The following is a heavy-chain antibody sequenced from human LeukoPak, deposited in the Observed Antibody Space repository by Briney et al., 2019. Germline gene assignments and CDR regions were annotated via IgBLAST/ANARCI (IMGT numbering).Heavy chain of an antibody. CDR2: INPSGGST. Sequence: ASVKVSCKASGYTFTSYYMHWVRQAPGQGLEWMGIINPSGGSTSYAQKFQGRVTMTRDTSTSTVYMELSSLRSEDTAVYYCAREGAELYGDPNYFDYWGQGTLVTVSS. J-gene: IGHJ4*02. D-gene: IGHD4-17*01. V-gene: IGHV1-46*01. CDR3: AREGAELYGDPNYFDY. CDR1: GYTFTSYY.